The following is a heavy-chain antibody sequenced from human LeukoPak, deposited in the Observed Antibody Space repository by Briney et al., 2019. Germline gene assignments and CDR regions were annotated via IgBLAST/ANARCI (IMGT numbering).Heavy chain of an antibody. J-gene: IGHJ4*02. V-gene: IGHV3-48*01. CDR2: ISSSSSTI. Sequence: GGSLRLSCAASGFTFSSYSMNWVRQAPGKGLEWGSYISSSSSTIYYADSVKGRFTISRDNAKNSLYLQMNSLRAEDTAVYYCARDRDSSGYYGFDYWGQGTLVTVSS. D-gene: IGHD3-22*01. CDR3: ARDRDSSGYYGFDY. CDR1: GFTFSSYS.